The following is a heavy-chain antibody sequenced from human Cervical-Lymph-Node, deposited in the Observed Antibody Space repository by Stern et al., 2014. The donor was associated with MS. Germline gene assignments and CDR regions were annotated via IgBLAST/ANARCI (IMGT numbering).Heavy chain of an antibody. J-gene: IGHJ4*02. D-gene: IGHD1-1*01. CDR2: INPYNGDT. Sequence: VQLVQSGAEVKRPGASVTVSCTASGYSFTGYHVHWVRQAPGQGLEWMGWINPYNGDTKYSQRFQGRVTMTRDTSTSTAYMDLSRLIFDDTAVYYCARGIGTVLLSYWGQGTLVTVSS. V-gene: IGHV1-2*02. CDR3: ARGIGTVLLSY. CDR1: GYSFTGYH.